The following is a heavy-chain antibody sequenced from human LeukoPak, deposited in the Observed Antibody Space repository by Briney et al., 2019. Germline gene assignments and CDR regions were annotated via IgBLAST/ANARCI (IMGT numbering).Heavy chain of an antibody. Sequence: GGSLRLSCAASGFTFSGYAMSWVRQAPGKGLEWVSVISGSGGGTYYADYVKGRFTISRDNSKNTLYLEMNSLRAEDTAGYYCAKPRGYSRDPFDIWGQGTMVTVSS. CDR2: ISGSGGGT. J-gene: IGHJ3*02. D-gene: IGHD5-18*01. CDR1: GFTFSGYA. V-gene: IGHV3-23*01. CDR3: AKPRGYSRDPFDI.